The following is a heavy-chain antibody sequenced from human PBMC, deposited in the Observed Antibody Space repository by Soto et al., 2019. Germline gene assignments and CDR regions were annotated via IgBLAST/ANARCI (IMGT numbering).Heavy chain of an antibody. CDR2: IYYSGST. Sequence: PSETLSLTCTVSGGSISSYYWSWIRQPPGKGLEWIGYIYYSGSTNYNPSLKSRVTISVDTSKNQFSLKLSSVTAADTAVYYCARLYYYDRSGYRYNWFDPWGKGTLVTVSS. CDR1: GGSISSYY. J-gene: IGHJ5*02. CDR3: ARLYYYDRSGYRYNWFDP. D-gene: IGHD3-22*01. V-gene: IGHV4-59*01.